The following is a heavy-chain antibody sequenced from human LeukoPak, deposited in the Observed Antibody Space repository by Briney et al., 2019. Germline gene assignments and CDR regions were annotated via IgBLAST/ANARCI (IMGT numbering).Heavy chain of an antibody. V-gene: IGHV1-2*04. Sequence: GASVKVSCKASGYTFTGYYMHWVRQAPGQGLEWMGWINPNSGGTNYAQKFQGWVTMTRDTSISTAYMELSRLRSDDTAVYYCARLAAAGSDAFDIWGQGTMVTVSS. J-gene: IGHJ3*02. CDR3: ARLAAAGSDAFDI. CDR2: INPNSGGT. CDR1: GYTFTGYY. D-gene: IGHD6-13*01.